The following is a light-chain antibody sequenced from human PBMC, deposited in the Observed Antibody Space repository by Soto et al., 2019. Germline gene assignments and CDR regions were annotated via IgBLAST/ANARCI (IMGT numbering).Light chain of an antibody. Sequence: QSALTQPPSASGSPGQSVTISCTGTSSDVGGYNYVSWYQQHPGKAPKLMISEVSKRPSVVPDRFSGSKSGNTASLTVSGLQAEDEADYYCSSYAGSNNLGVFGTGTKLTVL. CDR2: EVS. V-gene: IGLV2-8*01. CDR3: SSYAGSNNLGV. CDR1: SSDVGGYNY. J-gene: IGLJ1*01.